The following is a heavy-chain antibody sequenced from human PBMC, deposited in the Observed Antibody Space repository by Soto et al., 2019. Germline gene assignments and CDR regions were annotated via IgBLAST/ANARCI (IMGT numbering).Heavy chain of an antibody. J-gene: IGHJ5*01. Sequence: GESLKISCKAPGYSFNNQWIAWVRQVPGKGLEWMGLIYPRDSDTQYSPAFEGQVTISADRSRGTVYLQWNSLKASDTAMYCCALRENDWLDSWGQGTLVTVSS. CDR1: GYSFNNQW. V-gene: IGHV5-51*01. CDR2: IYPRDSDT. CDR3: ALRENDWLDS.